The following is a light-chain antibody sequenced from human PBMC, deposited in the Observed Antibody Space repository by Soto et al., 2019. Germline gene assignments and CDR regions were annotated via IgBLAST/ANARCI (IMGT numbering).Light chain of an antibody. V-gene: IGKV3-11*01. CDR2: DAS. CDR1: QSVSSY. CDR3: QQRSNWPPT. Sequence: EIVLTQSPATLSLSPGERATLSCRASQSVSSYLAWYQQKPGQAPRLLIYDASNRATGIPARFSGSGSGTDFTLTISSLEPEDFEDYYCQQRSNWPPTFGQGTKLEIK. J-gene: IGKJ2*01.